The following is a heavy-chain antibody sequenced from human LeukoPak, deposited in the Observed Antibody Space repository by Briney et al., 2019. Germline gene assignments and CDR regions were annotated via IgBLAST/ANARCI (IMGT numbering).Heavy chain of an antibody. Sequence: GGSLRLSCAASGFTFSSYGMHWVRQAPGKGLEWVAVISYDGSNKYYADSVKGRFTISRDNSKNTLYLQMNSLRAEDTAVYYCAKDVITWDYYDSSGLFDYWGQGTLVTVSS. CDR1: GFTFSSYG. V-gene: IGHV3-30*18. CDR2: ISYDGSNK. D-gene: IGHD3-22*01. J-gene: IGHJ4*02. CDR3: AKDVITWDYYDSSGLFDY.